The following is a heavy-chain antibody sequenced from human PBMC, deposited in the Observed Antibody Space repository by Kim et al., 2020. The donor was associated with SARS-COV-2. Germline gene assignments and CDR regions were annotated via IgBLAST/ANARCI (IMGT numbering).Heavy chain of an antibody. D-gene: IGHD6-19*01. J-gene: IGHJ4*02. CDR3: ARHRVIAVAGPQIDY. Sequence: PSFQGQVTISADKSISTAYLQWSSLKASDTAMYYCARHRVIAVAGPQIDYWGQGTLVTVSS. V-gene: IGHV5-51*01.